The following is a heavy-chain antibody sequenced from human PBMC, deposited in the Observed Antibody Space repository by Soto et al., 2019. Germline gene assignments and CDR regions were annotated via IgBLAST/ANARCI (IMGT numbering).Heavy chain of an antibody. J-gene: IGHJ4*02. CDR1: GFTFSSYG. CDR2: ISYDGSNK. CDR3: AKLPNYGSGNY. Sequence: GGSLRLSCAASGFTFSSYGMHWVRQAPGKGLEWVAVISYDGSNKYYADSVKGRFTISRDNSKNTLYLQMNSLRAEDTAVYYCAKLPNYGSGNYWGQGTLVTVSS. V-gene: IGHV3-30*18. D-gene: IGHD3-10*01.